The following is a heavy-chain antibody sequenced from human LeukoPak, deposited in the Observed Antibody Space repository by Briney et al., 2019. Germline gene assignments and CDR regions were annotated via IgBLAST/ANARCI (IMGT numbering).Heavy chain of an antibody. J-gene: IGHJ4*02. V-gene: IGHV1-2*02. D-gene: IGHD5-18*01. CDR2: INPSSGGT. CDR3: ARVRAGYSYAPYYFDY. Sequence: ASVKVSCKASGCTFTGYYMHWVRQAPGQGLEWMGWINPSSGGTNYAQKFQGRVTMTRDTSISTAYMELSGLRSDDTAVYYCARVRAGYSYAPYYFDYWGQGTLVTVSS. CDR1: GCTFTGYY.